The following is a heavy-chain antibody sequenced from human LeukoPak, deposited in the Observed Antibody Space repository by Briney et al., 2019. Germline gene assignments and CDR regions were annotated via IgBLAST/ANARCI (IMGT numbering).Heavy chain of an antibody. CDR3: ATALRYFDWLPPDY. CDR2: FDPEDGET. CDR1: GYTLTQLS. V-gene: IGHV1-24*01. Sequence: ASVKVSCKVSGYTLTQLSMHWVRQAPGKGLEWMGGFDPEDGETIYAQKFQGRVTMTEDTSTDTAYMELSSLRSEDTAVYYCATALRYFDWLPPDYWGQGTLVTVSS. J-gene: IGHJ4*02. D-gene: IGHD3-9*01.